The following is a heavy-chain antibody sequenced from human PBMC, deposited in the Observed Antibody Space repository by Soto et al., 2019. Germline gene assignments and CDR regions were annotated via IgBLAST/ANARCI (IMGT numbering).Heavy chain of an antibody. V-gene: IGHV4-38-2*01. J-gene: IGHJ4*02. CDR2: IYHSGST. CDR1: GYSISSGYY. D-gene: IGHD1-7*01. Sequence: KPSETLSLTCAVSGYSISSGYYWGWIRQPPGKGLEWIGSIYHSGSTYYNPSLKSRVTISVDTSKNQFSLKLSSVTAADTAVYYCARAYLPTGTTLGYWGQGTLVTVSS. CDR3: ARAYLPTGTTLGY.